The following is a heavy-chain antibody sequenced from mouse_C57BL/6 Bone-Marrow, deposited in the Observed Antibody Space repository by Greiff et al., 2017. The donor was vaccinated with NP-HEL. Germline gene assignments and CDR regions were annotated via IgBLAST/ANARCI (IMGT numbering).Heavy chain of an antibody. CDR3: ARSEYYGSSLDY. CDR2: IYPGSGST. D-gene: IGHD1-1*01. CDR1: GYTFTSYW. V-gene: IGHV1-55*01. J-gene: IGHJ2*01. Sequence: QVQLQQPGAELVKPGASVKMSCKASGYTFTSYWITWVKQRPGQGLEWIGDIYPGSGSTNYNEKFKSKATLTVDTSSSTAYMQLSSLTSEDSAVYYCARSEYYGSSLDYWGQGTTLTVSS.